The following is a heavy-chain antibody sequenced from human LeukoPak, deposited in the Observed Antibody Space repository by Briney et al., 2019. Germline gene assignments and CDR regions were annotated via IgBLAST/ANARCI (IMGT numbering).Heavy chain of an antibody. J-gene: IGHJ4*02. V-gene: IGHV4-39*01. Sequence: SETLSLTCTVSGGSISSSTYRWGWIRQPPGKGLEWIGSIYYSGSTYYNPSLKSRVTISVDTSKNQFSLKLSSVTAPDTAVYYCATVSMVRGVESDYWGQGTLVTVSS. CDR2: IYYSGST. CDR3: ATVSMVRGVESDY. D-gene: IGHD3-10*01. CDR1: GGSISSSTYR.